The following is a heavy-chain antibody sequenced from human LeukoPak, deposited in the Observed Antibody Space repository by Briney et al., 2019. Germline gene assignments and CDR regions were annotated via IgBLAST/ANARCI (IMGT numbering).Heavy chain of an antibody. CDR2: MNPNSGNT. Sequence: GASVKVSCKASGYTFTSYDINWVRQATGQGLEWMGWMNPNSGNTGYAQKFQGRVTMTRNTSISTAYMELSSLRSEDTAVYYCARGEEYYDFWSGYHLYYFAYWGQGTLVTVSS. CDR3: ARGEEYYDFWSGYHLYYFAY. J-gene: IGHJ4*02. V-gene: IGHV1-8*01. CDR1: GYTFTSYD. D-gene: IGHD3-3*01.